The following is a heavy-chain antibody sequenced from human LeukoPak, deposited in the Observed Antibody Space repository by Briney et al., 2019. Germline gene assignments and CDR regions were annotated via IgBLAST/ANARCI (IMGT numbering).Heavy chain of an antibody. J-gene: IGHJ4*02. Sequence: GGSLRLSCAASGFTFSSYSMNWVRQAPGKGLEWVSSISSSSSYIYYADSVKGRFTISRDNAKNSLYLQMNSLRAEDTAVYYCAMRDTAMDPFDYWGQGTLVTVYS. CDR3: AMRDTAMDPFDY. D-gene: IGHD5-18*01. V-gene: IGHV3-21*01. CDR1: GFTFSSYS. CDR2: ISSSSSYI.